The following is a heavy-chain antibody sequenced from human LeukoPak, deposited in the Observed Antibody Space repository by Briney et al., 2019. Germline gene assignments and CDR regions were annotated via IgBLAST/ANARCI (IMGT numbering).Heavy chain of an antibody. Sequence: PGGSLRLSCTASGFTFSSYSLNWVRQAPGKGLEWVAFIWSDGSDQYYPDSVRGRFTISRDNSKNTVYLQMNSLRAEDTAIYYCAKIGMEGTYFDSWGQGTLVTVSS. CDR1: GFTFSSYS. V-gene: IGHV3-30*02. D-gene: IGHD1-1*01. J-gene: IGHJ4*02. CDR2: IWSDGSDQ. CDR3: AKIGMEGTYFDS.